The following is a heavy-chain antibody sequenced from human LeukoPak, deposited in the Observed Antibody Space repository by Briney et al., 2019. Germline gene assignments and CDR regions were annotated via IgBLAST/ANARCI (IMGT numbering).Heavy chain of an antibody. D-gene: IGHD3-22*01. CDR1: GGTFSSYA. Sequence: SVKASCKASGGTFSSYAISWVRQAPGQGLEWMGGIIPIFGTANYAQKFQGRVTITADESTSTAYMELSSLRSEDTAVYYCARRRYYYDSSGPFDYWGQGTLVTVSS. V-gene: IGHV1-69*13. J-gene: IGHJ4*02. CDR3: ARRRYYYDSSGPFDY. CDR2: IIPIFGTA.